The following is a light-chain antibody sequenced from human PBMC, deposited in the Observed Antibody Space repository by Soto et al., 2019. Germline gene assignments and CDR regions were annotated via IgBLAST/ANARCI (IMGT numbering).Light chain of an antibody. Sequence: QLTQSPSSLSASVGDRVTITCRASQGISSYLAWYQQKPGKAPKLLIYAASTLQSGVPSRFSGSGSGTDFTLTISSLQPEDFATYYCQQLNSYPRLTFGGGTKVDIK. V-gene: IGKV1-9*01. CDR2: AAS. CDR1: QGISSY. CDR3: QQLNSYPRLT. J-gene: IGKJ4*01.